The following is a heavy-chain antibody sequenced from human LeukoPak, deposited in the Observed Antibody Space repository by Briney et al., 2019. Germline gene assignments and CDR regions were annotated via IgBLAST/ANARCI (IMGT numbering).Heavy chain of an antibody. CDR1: GYTFSSYD. D-gene: IGHD3-16*02. CDR2: MNPNSGNA. V-gene: IGHV1-8*01. CDR3: ARTTHRMITFGGVIVQYNWFDP. J-gene: IGHJ5*02. Sequence: GASVKVSGNASGYTFSSYDINWVRQATGQGLEWMGWMNPNSGNAGYAQKFQGRVTMTRNTSISTAYVELSSLRSEDTAVYYCARTTHRMITFGGVIVQYNWFDPWGQGTLVTVSS.